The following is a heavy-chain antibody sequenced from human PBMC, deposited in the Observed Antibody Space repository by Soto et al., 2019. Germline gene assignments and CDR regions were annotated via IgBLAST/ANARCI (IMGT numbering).Heavy chain of an antibody. D-gene: IGHD3-16*01. CDR1: EFTFRNYW. CDR3: ARGPSGSAFYVGDY. V-gene: IGHV3-74*01. CDR2: ISPDGSST. J-gene: IGHJ4*02. Sequence: DVQLVESGGALVQPGGSLRLPCEASEFTFRNYWMHWVHQVPGKGLVWVSRISPDGSSTSYADSVRGRFTISRDNAKNTLYLQMNSLRVEDTAVYYCARGPSGSAFYVGDYWGQGTLVTVSS.